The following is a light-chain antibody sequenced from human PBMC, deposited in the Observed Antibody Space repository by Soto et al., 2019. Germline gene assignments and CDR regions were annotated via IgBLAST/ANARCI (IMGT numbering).Light chain of an antibody. CDR3: SSYAGSNPVV. Sequence: QSVLTQPASVSGSPGQSITISCTGTSSDVGGYNYVSWYQQHPGKAPKFMIYDVSKRPSGVPDRFSGSKSGNTASLTVSGLQAEDEADYYCSSYAGSNPVVFGGGTKLTVL. V-gene: IGLV2-8*01. J-gene: IGLJ2*01. CDR2: DVS. CDR1: SSDVGGYNY.